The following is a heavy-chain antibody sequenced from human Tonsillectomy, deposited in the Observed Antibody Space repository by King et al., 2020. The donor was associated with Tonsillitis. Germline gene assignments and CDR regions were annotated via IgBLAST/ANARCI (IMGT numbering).Heavy chain of an antibody. V-gene: IGHV1-46*01. CDR2: INPSDGST. CDR1: GYTFTSYY. D-gene: IGHD5-18*01. J-gene: IGHJ3*02. Sequence: QLVQSGAEVKKPGASVKVSCKASGYTFTSYYIHWVRQAPGQGLEWMGIINPSDGSTSYAQKFQGRVTMTRDTSTSTVYMELSSLRSEDTAVYYCAREVFADNAMATVDAFDIWGQGTMVTVSS. CDR3: AREVFADNAMATVDAFDI.